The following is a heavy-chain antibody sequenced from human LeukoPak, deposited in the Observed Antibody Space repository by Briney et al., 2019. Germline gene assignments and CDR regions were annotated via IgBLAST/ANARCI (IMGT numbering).Heavy chain of an antibody. V-gene: IGHV3-30-3*01. Sequence: PGGSLRLSCAASGFTFSSYAMHWVRQAPDKGLEWVAVILYDGSNKYYADSVKGRFTISRDNSKNTLYLQMNSLRAEDTAVYYCARDSRGYSYGFDYWGQGTLVTVSS. CDR1: GFTFSSYA. CDR2: ILYDGSNK. D-gene: IGHD5-18*01. CDR3: ARDSRGYSYGFDY. J-gene: IGHJ4*02.